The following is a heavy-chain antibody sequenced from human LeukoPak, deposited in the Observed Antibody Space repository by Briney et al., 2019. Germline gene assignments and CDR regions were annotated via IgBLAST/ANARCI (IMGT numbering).Heavy chain of an antibody. D-gene: IGHD7-27*01. CDR2: MNPNSGNT. CDR3: ARVLAGDTNAFDI. V-gene: IGHV1-8*01. J-gene: IGHJ3*02. Sequence: ASVKVSCKASGYTFTSYDINWVRQAPGQGLEWMGWMNPNSGNTGYAQKFKGRVTMTRNTSISTAYMELSRLRSEDTSVYYCARVLAGDTNAFDIWGEATMVTVS. CDR1: GYTFTSYD.